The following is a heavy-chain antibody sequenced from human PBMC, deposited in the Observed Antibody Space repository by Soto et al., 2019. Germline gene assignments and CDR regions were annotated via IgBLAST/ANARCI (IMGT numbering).Heavy chain of an antibody. Sequence: EVQLLDSGGGLVQPGGSLRLSCVASGFTFSSYAMNWVRQAPGKGLEWVSVISGSGDSTYYADSVKGRFTISRDNSKNTLYLQKNSLRTEDTAVYYCARRGPGTYFDYWGQGTLVTVSS. CDR1: GFTFSSYA. J-gene: IGHJ4*02. CDR3: ARRGPGTYFDY. CDR2: ISGSGDST. V-gene: IGHV3-23*01. D-gene: IGHD6-13*01.